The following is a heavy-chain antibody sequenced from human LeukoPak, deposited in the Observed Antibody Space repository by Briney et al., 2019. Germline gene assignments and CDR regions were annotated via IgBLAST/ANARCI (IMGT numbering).Heavy chain of an antibody. Sequence: ASVKVSCKASGYTFTSYDINWVRQPPGQGLEWMGIINPSGGSTSYAQKFQGRVTMTRDTSTSTVYMELSSLRSEDTAVYYCARDRVDTAMVTWFDYWGQGTLVTVSS. CDR3: ARDRVDTAMVTWFDY. V-gene: IGHV1-46*01. CDR1: GYTFTSYD. D-gene: IGHD5-18*01. CDR2: INPSGGST. J-gene: IGHJ4*02.